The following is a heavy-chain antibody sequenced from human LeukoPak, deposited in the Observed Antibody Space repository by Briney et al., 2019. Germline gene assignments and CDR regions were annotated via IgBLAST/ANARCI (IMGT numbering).Heavy chain of an antibody. J-gene: IGHJ4*02. Sequence: GGSLRLSCSASGFTFSSYAMHWVRQAPGKGLEYVSAISSNGGSTYYADSVKGRFTISRDNSKNTLYLQTSSLRAEDTAVYYCVKDLLRYFDYISGPLGYWGQGTLVTVSS. CDR3: VKDLLRYFDYISGPLGY. CDR1: GFTFSSYA. CDR2: ISSNGGST. V-gene: IGHV3-64D*06. D-gene: IGHD3-9*01.